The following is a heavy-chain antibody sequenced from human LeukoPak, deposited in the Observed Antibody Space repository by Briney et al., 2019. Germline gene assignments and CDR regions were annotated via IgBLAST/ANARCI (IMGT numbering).Heavy chain of an antibody. J-gene: IGHJ4*02. V-gene: IGHV3-30*04. D-gene: IGHD3-22*01. CDR2: ISYDGRNK. Sequence: GRSLRLSCVVSGFTFSSYDMNWVRQAPGRGPEWVALISYDGRNKNYADSVKGRFTISRDNSKNTLYLQMNNLRAEDTALYYCAKISGYYPFDYWGQGTLVTVSS. CDR1: GFTFSSYD. CDR3: AKISGYYPFDY.